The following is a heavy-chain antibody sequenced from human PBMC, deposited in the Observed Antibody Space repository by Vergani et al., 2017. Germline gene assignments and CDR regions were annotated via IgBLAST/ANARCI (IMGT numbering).Heavy chain of an antibody. CDR1: GFTFSSYS. V-gene: IGHV3-48*04. D-gene: IGHD3-16*01. CDR2: ISSSSSTI. CDR3: ARDSYAYYFDY. J-gene: IGHJ4*02. Sequence: VQLVESGGGLVKPGGSLRLSCAASGFTFSSYSMNWVRQAPGKGLEWVSYISSSSSTIYYADSVKGRFTISRDNAKNSLYLQMNSLRAEDTAVYYCARDSYAYYFDYWGQGTLVTVSS.